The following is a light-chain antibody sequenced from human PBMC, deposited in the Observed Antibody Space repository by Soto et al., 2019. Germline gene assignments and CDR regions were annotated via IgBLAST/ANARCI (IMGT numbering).Light chain of an antibody. CDR2: ENN. J-gene: IGLJ1*01. CDR3: GTWDSSLSAYV. V-gene: IGLV1-51*02. Sequence: QSVLTLPPSVSAAPGQKVTISCSGSSSNIGNNYVSWYQQLPGTAPKLLIYENNKRPSGIPDRLSGSKSGTSATLGITGLQTGDEADYYCGTWDSSLSAYVFGTG. CDR1: SSNIGNNY.